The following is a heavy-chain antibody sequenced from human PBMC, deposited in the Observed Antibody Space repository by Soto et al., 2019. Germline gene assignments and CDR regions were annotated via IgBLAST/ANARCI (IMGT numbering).Heavy chain of an antibody. Sequence: ASVKVSCKASGGTFSSYAISWVRQAPGQGLEWMGGIIPIFGTANYAQKFQGRVTITADESTSTAYMELSSLRSEDTAVYYCARLQAVAGTRSYYYGMDVWGQGTTVTVSS. CDR1: GGTFSSYA. V-gene: IGHV1-69*13. CDR2: IIPIFGTA. D-gene: IGHD6-19*01. J-gene: IGHJ6*02. CDR3: ARLQAVAGTRSYYYGMDV.